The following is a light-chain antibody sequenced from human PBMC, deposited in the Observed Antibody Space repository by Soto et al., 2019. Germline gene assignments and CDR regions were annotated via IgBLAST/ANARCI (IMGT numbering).Light chain of an antibody. V-gene: IGLV2-14*01. Sequence: QSVLTQPASVSGSPGQSITIPCTGTSSDVGAYNYVSWYQQHPGKAPKLMIYEVSNRPSGVSNRFSGSKSGNTASLTISGLQAGDEADYYCSSYTSSTFVIFGGGTKVTVL. CDR3: SSYTSSTFVI. J-gene: IGLJ2*01. CDR2: EVS. CDR1: SSDVGAYNY.